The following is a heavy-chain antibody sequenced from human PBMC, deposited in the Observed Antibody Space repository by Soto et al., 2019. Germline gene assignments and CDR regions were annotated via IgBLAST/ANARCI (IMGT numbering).Heavy chain of an antibody. CDR3: ARGGVRATSYWFDP. Sequence: ASVKVSCKASGYTFTDYYMHWVRQAPGQGLEWMGWINPNSGGTNYAQNFQGWVTMTRETSISTAYMELSRLRSDDTAVYYCARGGVRATSYWFDPWGQGTLVTVSS. D-gene: IGHD5-12*01. J-gene: IGHJ5*02. CDR2: INPNSGGT. CDR1: GYTFTDYY. V-gene: IGHV1-2*04.